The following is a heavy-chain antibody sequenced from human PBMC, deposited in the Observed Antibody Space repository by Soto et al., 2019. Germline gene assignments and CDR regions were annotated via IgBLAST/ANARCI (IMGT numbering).Heavy chain of an antibody. CDR3: AKVGRGIAVYYFDY. CDR1: GFTFSSYG. CDR2: ISYDGSNK. D-gene: IGHD6-19*01. V-gene: IGHV3-30*18. Sequence: GGSLRLSCAASGFTFSSYGMHWVRQAPGKGLEWVAVISYDGSNKYYADSVKGRFTISRDNSKNTLYLQMDSLRAEDTAVYYCAKVGRGIAVYYFDYWGQGTLVTVSS. J-gene: IGHJ4*02.